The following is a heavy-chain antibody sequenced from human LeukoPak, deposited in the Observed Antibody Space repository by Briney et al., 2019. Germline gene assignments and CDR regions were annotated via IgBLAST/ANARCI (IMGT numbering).Heavy chain of an antibody. V-gene: IGHV1-2*06. Sequence: ASVEVSCKASGYTFTGYYMHWVRQAPGQGLEWMGRINPNSGGTNYAREFQGGVTMTRDTSISTAYMELSRLRSDDTAVYYCARAGDYYYGSSGYYVDYWGQGTLVTVSS. CDR3: ARAGDYYYGSSGYYVDY. CDR2: INPNSGGT. CDR1: GYTFTGYY. D-gene: IGHD3-22*01. J-gene: IGHJ4*02.